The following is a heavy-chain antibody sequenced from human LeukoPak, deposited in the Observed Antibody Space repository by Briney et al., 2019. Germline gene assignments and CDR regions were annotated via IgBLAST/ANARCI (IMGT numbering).Heavy chain of an antibody. Sequence: GGSLRLSCAASGFTFRKYWLHWVRQAPGKGLVWVSRINPDDGSTSYADSVKGRFTISRDNAKNSLDLQMESLRAEDTAVYYCAKDTGSPADAITMEDNAFDIWGQGTMVTVSS. V-gene: IGHV3-74*01. D-gene: IGHD3-3*01. J-gene: IGHJ3*02. CDR3: AKDTGSPADAITMEDNAFDI. CDR1: GFTFRKYW. CDR2: INPDDGST.